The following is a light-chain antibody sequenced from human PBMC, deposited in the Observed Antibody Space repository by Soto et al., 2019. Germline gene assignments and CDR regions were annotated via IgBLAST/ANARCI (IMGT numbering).Light chain of an antibody. J-gene: IGLJ2*01. V-gene: IGLV1-44*01. CDR1: TSNIGSNS. CDR3: CSYVGRWNLV. Sequence: QSVLTQPPSASGTPGQRVTISCFGSTSNIGSNSVNWFQHHPGNAPKLIIYEVTKRPSRVPDRFSGSKTGNTASLTVFGLQVEDEAEYYCCSYVGRWNLVCGGGTKLTVL. CDR2: EVT.